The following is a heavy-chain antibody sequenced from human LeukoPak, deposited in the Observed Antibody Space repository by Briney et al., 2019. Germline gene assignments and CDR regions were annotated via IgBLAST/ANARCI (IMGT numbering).Heavy chain of an antibody. CDR1: GFTFSSYA. V-gene: IGHV3-23*01. Sequence: GSLRLSCAASGFTFSSYAMSWVRQAPGKGLEWVSAISGSGGSTYYADSVKGRFTISRDNSKNTLYLQMNSLRAEDTAVYYCAKGDDRYYYNGMDVWGQGTTVTVSS. D-gene: IGHD3-16*01. CDR3: AKGDDRYYYNGMDV. J-gene: IGHJ6*02. CDR2: ISGSGGST.